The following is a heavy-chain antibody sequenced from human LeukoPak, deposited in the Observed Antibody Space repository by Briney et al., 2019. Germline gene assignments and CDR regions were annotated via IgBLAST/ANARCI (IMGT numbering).Heavy chain of an antibody. J-gene: IGHJ4*02. CDR3: ARQTTVVTPPIY. CDR1: GGSISSSNW. D-gene: IGHD4-23*01. CDR2: IYHSGST. V-gene: IGHV4-4*02. Sequence: MSSGTLSLTCAVSGGSISSSNWWSWVRQPPGKGLEWIGEIYHSGSTNYNPSLKSRVTISVDTSKNQFSLKLSSVTAADTAVYYCARQTTVVTPPIYWGQGTLVTVSS.